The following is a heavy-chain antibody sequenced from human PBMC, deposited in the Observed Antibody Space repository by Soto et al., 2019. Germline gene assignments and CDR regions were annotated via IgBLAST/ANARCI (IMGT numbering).Heavy chain of an antibody. CDR1: GGSFSGYY. V-gene: IGHV4-34*01. D-gene: IGHD3-3*01. CDR2: INHSGST. CDR3: ARVAPLYDFWSGHDKNWFDP. Sequence: SETLSRSCAVYGGSFSGYYWSWIRQPPGKGLEWIGEINHSGSTNYNPSLKSRVTISVDTSKNQFSLKLSSVTAADTAVYYCARVAPLYDFWSGHDKNWFDPWGQGTLVTVSS. J-gene: IGHJ5*02.